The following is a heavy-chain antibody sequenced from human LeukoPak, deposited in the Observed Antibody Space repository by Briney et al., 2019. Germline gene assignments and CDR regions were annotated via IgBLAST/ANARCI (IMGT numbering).Heavy chain of an antibody. D-gene: IGHD3-22*01. Sequence: GASVKVSCKVSGYTLTELAVHWVRQAPGKGLEWMGGFDLEDGETLFAQKFQGRVTMTEDTSTDTAYMELSRLRSDDTAVYYCAREDYYDSSGYYKNKEYFQHWGQGTLVTVSS. J-gene: IGHJ1*01. CDR3: AREDYYDSSGYYKNKEYFQH. CDR2: FDLEDGET. CDR1: GYTLTELA. V-gene: IGHV1-24*01.